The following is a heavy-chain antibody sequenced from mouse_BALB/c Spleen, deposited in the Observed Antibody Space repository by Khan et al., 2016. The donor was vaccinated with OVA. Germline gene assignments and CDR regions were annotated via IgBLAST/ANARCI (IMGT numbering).Heavy chain of an antibody. Sequence: QIQLVQSGPELKKPGETVKISCKASGYTFTNYGMNWVKQSPGKALKWMGWIYTYTGEPTYADDFKGRFAFSLETSASTAYLQINNLKNEDTATYFCARPPYCSYTLDYWGQGTSVTVSS. CDR3: ARPPYCSYTLDY. CDR1: GYTFTNYG. J-gene: IGHJ4*01. V-gene: IGHV9-3-1*01. D-gene: IGHD2-10*01. CDR2: IYTYTGEP.